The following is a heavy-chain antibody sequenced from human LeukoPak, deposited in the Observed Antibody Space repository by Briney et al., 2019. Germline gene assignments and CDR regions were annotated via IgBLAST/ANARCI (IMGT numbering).Heavy chain of an antibody. CDR2: ISGNGRST. CDR1: GFSFSDYV. V-gene: IGHV3-23*01. Sequence: PGGSLRLSCAASGFSFSDYVLSWVRQAPGKGLQWVSSISGNGRSTYYADSVKGRFTVSRDNSKDTLYLHLDSLRAEDTAVYYCAKRVDTGGRYYFFDYWGQGTLVSVSS. D-gene: IGHD5-18*01. J-gene: IGHJ4*02. CDR3: AKRVDTGGRYYFFDY.